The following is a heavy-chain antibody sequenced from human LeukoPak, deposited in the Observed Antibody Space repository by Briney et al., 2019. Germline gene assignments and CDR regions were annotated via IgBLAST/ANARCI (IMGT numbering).Heavy chain of an antibody. Sequence: ASVKVSCKVSGYTLTELSMHWVRQAPGKGLEWMGGFDPEDGETIYAQKFQGRVTMTEDTSTDTAYMELSSLRSEDTAVYYCATFVGNYDILTGYFSPFDYWGQGTLVTVSS. V-gene: IGHV1-24*01. CDR1: GYTLTELS. CDR2: FDPEDGET. CDR3: ATFVGNYDILTGYFSPFDY. D-gene: IGHD3-9*01. J-gene: IGHJ4*02.